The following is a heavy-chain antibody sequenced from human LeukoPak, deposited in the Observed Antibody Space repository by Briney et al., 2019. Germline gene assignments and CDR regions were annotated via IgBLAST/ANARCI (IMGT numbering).Heavy chain of an antibody. V-gene: IGHV3-13*01. D-gene: IGHD1-14*01. CDR2: IGTAGDT. J-gene: IGHJ6*04. CDR1: GFTFSNFD. Sequence: GGSLRLSCAASGFTFSNFDMHWVRQATGRGLEWVSAIGTAGDTYYPGSVKGRFTISRENAKNSLYLQMHSLRAGGTAAYYCARSPTTWDGRDVWPKGPTVTV. CDR3: ARSPTTWDGRDV.